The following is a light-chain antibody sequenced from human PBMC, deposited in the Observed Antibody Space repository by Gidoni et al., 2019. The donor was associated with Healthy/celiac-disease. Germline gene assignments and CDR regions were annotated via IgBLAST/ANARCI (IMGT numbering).Light chain of an antibody. CDR2: KDS. CDR3: QSADSSGFTVV. Sequence: SYELTQPPSVSVSPGQTARITCSGDALPKQYAYWYQQKPGQAPVLVIYKDSERPSGIPDRFSGSSSGTTVTLTISGVQAEDEADYYCQSADSSGFTVVFGGGTKLTVL. V-gene: IGLV3-25*03. J-gene: IGLJ2*01. CDR1: ALPKQY.